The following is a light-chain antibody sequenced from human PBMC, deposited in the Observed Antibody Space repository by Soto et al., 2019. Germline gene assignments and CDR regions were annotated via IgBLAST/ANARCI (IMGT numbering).Light chain of an antibody. CDR2: GVS. CDR1: QSLSSN. Sequence: EIVMTQSPATLSVSPGERATLSCRASQSLSSNLAWYQQKPGQAPRLLIYGVSTRATGIPARFSGSGSGTEFTLTISSLQSEDFAVYYCQQYNNWPLTFGGGTKVEIK. V-gene: IGKV3-15*01. CDR3: QQYNNWPLT. J-gene: IGKJ4*01.